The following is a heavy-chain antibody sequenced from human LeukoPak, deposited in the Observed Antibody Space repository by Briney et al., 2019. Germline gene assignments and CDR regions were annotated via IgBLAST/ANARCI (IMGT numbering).Heavy chain of an antibody. J-gene: IGHJ4*02. CDR2: ISGSGGST. V-gene: IGHV3-23*01. Sequence: GGSLRLSCAASGFTFSSYAMSWVRQAPGKGLEWVSAISGSGGSTYYADSMKGRFTISRDNSKNTLYLQMNSLRAEDTAVYYCAKDSTLYCSSTSCYPDYWGQGTLVTVSS. CDR3: AKDSTLYCSSTSCYPDY. D-gene: IGHD2-2*01. CDR1: GFTFSSYA.